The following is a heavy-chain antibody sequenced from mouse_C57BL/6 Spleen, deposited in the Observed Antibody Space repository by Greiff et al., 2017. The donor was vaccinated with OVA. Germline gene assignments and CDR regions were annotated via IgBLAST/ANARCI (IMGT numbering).Heavy chain of an antibody. CDR2: INPNNGGT. J-gene: IGHJ4*01. V-gene: IGHV1-18*01. CDR3: ARDVITTVVGYAMDY. CDR1: GYTFTDYN. Sequence: EVQLQESGPELVKPGASVKIPCKASGYTFTDYNMDWVKQSHGQSLEWIGDINPNNGGTIYNQKFKGKATLTVDKSSSTAYMELSSLTSEDTAVYYCARDVITTVVGYAMDYWGQGTSVTVSS. D-gene: IGHD1-1*01.